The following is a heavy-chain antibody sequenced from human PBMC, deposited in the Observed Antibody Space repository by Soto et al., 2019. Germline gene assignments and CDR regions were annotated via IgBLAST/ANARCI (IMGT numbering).Heavy chain of an antibody. CDR3: AKCCGANCYQPIDY. V-gene: IGHV3-23*01. CDR1: AFTFSNYA. Sequence: EVQLLESGGGLVQPGGSLRLSCAASAFTFSNYAMTWVRLAPGKGLEWVSSISGSGGSTYYAVSVKGRFTISRDNSRSTLFLQMRSLRAEDTAVYSCAKCCGANCYQPIDYWGQGTLVTVSS. CDR2: ISGSGGST. D-gene: IGHD2-15*01. J-gene: IGHJ4*02.